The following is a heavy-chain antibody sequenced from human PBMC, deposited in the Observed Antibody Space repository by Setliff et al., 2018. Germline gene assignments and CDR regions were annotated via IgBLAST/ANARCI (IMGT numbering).Heavy chain of an antibody. Sequence: GGSLRLSCTSSGFTFSTYWMSWVRQAPGKGLEWVANIKHDGSEKNYVDSVKGRFTISRDNAKNSLYLQMNSLRAEDTAVYYCARDGGEYWGQGTLVTVSS. D-gene: IGHD3-16*01. V-gene: IGHV3-7*01. CDR3: ARDGGEY. CDR1: GFTFSTYW. J-gene: IGHJ4*02. CDR2: IKHDGSEK.